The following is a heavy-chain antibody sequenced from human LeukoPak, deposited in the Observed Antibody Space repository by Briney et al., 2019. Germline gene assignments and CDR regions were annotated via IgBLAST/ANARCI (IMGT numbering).Heavy chain of an antibody. CDR1: GFTFSSYG. Sequence: GGPLRLSCAASGFTFSSYGMHWVRQAPGKGLEWVAFIRYDGSNKYYADSVKGRFTISRDNSKNTLYLQMNSLRAEDTAVYYCAKVLAYGSGRYWYFDLWGRGTLVTVSS. CDR2: IRYDGSNK. CDR3: AKVLAYGSGRYWYFDL. J-gene: IGHJ2*01. D-gene: IGHD3-10*01. V-gene: IGHV3-30*02.